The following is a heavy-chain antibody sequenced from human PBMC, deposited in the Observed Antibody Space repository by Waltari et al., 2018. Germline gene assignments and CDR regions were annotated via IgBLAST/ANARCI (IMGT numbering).Heavy chain of an antibody. Sequence: QVQLVQSGAEVKKPGSSVKVSCKASGGTFSSYAISWVRQAPGQGLEWMGGISPIFGTANNARKCQGRVTITADESTSTADMELSSLRSEDTAVYYCARDFPTYGDYGRYFQHWGQGTLVTVSS. J-gene: IGHJ1*01. D-gene: IGHD4-17*01. CDR2: ISPIFGTA. CDR3: ARDFPTYGDYGRYFQH. CDR1: GGTFSSYA. V-gene: IGHV1-69*01.